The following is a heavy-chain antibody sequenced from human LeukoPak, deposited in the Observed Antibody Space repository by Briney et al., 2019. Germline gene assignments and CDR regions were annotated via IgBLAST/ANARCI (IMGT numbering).Heavy chain of an antibody. CDR3: ARALRITMVRGRTYYMDV. J-gene: IGHJ6*03. V-gene: IGHV3-72*01. CDR2: SRNKVNTYTT. D-gene: IGHD3-10*01. CDR1: GFTFSDHY. Sequence: PGGSLRLSCAASGFTFSDHYMDWVRQAPGKGLEWVGRSRNKVNTYTTEYAASVKGRFPISRDDSKNSLYLQMNSLKAEDTAVYYCARALRITMVRGRTYYMDVWGKGTTVTVSS.